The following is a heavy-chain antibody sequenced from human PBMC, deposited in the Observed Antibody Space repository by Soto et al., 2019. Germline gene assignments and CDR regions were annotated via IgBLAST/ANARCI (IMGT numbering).Heavy chain of an antibody. Sequence: PGGSLRLSCAASGFTFSSYAISWVRQAPGKGLEWVSAISGSGGSTYYADSVKGRFTISRDNSKNTLYLQMNSLRAEDTAVYYCAKFSYQLLWYYGMDVWGQGTTVTAP. J-gene: IGHJ6*02. CDR1: GFTFSSYA. D-gene: IGHD2-2*01. CDR2: ISGSGGST. V-gene: IGHV3-23*01. CDR3: AKFSYQLLWYYGMDV.